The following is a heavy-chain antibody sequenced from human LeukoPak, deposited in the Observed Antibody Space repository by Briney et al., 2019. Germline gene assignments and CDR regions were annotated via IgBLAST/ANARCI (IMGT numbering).Heavy chain of an antibody. CDR3: ARDYPPRSSSWYFWPPQIYYYYYYMDV. Sequence: GGSLRLSCAASGFTFSSYWMSWVRQAPGKGLEWVAIIKQDGSEKYYVDSVKGRFTISRDNAKNSLYLQMNSLRAEDTAVYYCARDYPPRSSSWYFWPPQIYYYYYYMDVWGKGTTVTVSS. CDR1: GFTFSSYW. D-gene: IGHD6-13*01. J-gene: IGHJ6*03. V-gene: IGHV3-7*01. CDR2: IKQDGSEK.